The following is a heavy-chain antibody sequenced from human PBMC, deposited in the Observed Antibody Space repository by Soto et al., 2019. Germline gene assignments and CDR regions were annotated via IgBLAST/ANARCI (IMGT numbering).Heavy chain of an antibody. CDR2: INHSGST. CDR1: GGSFSGYY. D-gene: IGHD3-10*01. Sequence: SETLSLTCAVYGGSFSGYYWSWIRQPPGKGLEWIGEINHSGSTNYNPSLKSRVTISVDTSKNQFSLKLSSVTAADTAVYYCARRADSITIGRGVIIKAFDIWGQGTMVTVSS. J-gene: IGHJ3*02. CDR3: ARRADSITIGRGVIIKAFDI. V-gene: IGHV4-34*01.